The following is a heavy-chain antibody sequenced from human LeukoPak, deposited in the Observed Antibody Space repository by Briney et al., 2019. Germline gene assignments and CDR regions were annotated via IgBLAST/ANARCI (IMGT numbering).Heavy chain of an antibody. CDR3: AGAGALVGATGRYYFDY. J-gene: IGHJ4*02. CDR2: ISAYNGNT. Sequence: GASVKVSCKASGYTFTSYGISWVRQAPGQGLEWTGWISAYNGNTNYAQKLQGRVTMTTDTSTSTASMELRSLRSDDTAVYYCAGAGALVGATGRYYFDYWGQGTLVTVSS. V-gene: IGHV1-18*01. CDR1: GYTFTSYG. D-gene: IGHD1-26*01.